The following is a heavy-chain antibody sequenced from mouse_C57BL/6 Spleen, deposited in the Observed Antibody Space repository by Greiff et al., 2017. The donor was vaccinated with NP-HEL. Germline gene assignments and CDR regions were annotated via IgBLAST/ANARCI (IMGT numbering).Heavy chain of an antibody. CDR3: AREDDGFWFAY. J-gene: IGHJ3*01. CDR2: IYPGDGDT. Sequence: VHLVESGPELVKPGASVKISCKASGYAFSSSWMNWVKQRPGTGLEWIGRIYPGDGDTNYNGKFKGKATLTADKSSSTAYMQLSSLTSEDSAVYFCAREDDGFWFAYWGQGTLVTVSA. V-gene: IGHV1-82*01. CDR1: GYAFSSSW. D-gene: IGHD2-3*01.